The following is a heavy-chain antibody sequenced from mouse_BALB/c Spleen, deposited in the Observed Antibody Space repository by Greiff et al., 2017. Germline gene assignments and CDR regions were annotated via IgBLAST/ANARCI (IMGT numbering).Heavy chain of an antibody. V-gene: IGHV14-3*02. J-gene: IGHJ3*01. CDR3: ASPDYDGAWFAY. D-gene: IGHD2-4*01. Sequence: VQLQQSGAELVKPGASVKLSCTASGFNIKDTYMHWVKQRPEQGLEWIGRIDPANGNTKYDPKFQGKATITADTSSNTAYLQLSSLTSEDTAVYYCASPDYDGAWFAYRGQGTLVTVSA. CDR1: GFNIKDTY. CDR2: IDPANGNT.